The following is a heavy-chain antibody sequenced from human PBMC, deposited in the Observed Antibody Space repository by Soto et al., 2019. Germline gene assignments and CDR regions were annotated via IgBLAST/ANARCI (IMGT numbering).Heavy chain of an antibody. CDR1: GFTFSSYS. CDR2: ISSSSSYI. V-gene: IGHV3-21*01. CDR3: AREGAYYYYWMDV. Sequence: PVGSLRLSCAASGFTFSSYSMNWVRQAPGKGLEWVSSISSSSSYIYYADSVKGRFTISRDNAKNTLYLQMNSLRAEDTAVYYCAREGAYYYYWMDVWGQGTTVTVSS. J-gene: IGHJ6*02.